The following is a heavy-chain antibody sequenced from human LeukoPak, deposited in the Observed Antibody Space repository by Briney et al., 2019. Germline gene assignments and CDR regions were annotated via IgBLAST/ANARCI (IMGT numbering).Heavy chain of an antibody. CDR2: IGTAGDT. CDR3: AKDGGPRIAAAVTNWFDP. V-gene: IGHV3-13*01. Sequence: GGSLRLSCAASGFTFSSYDMHWVRQATGKGLEWVSAIGTAGDTYYPDSVKGRFTISRDNSKNTLYLQMNSLRAEDTAVYYCAKDGGPRIAAAVTNWFDPWGQGTLVTVSS. D-gene: IGHD6-13*01. CDR1: GFTFSSYD. J-gene: IGHJ5*02.